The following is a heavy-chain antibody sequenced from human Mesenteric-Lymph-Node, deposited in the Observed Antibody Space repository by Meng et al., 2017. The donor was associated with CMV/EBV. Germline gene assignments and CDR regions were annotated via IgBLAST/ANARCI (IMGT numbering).Heavy chain of an antibody. CDR2: INHSGST. CDR1: GGSFIGYY. V-gene: IGHV4-34*01. D-gene: IGHD4-23*01. J-gene: IGHJ4*02. CDR3: ARHQRWLKSEGGFNY. Sequence: LQGVGAGLLKPSETLSLTCAVVGGSFIGYYGSWIRQPPGKGLEWIGEINHSGSTNYNPSLKSRVTISVDTSKNQFSLKLSSVTAADTAVYYCARHQRWLKSEGGFNYWGQGTLVTVSS.